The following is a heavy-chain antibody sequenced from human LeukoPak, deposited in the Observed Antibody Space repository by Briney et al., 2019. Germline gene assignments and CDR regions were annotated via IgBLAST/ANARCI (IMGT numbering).Heavy chain of an antibody. D-gene: IGHD1-1*01. CDR1: GFTFSSYS. CDR2: ISSSSSYI. Sequence: GGSLRLSCAASGFTFSSYSMNWVRQAPGKGLEWVSSISSSSSYIYYADSVKGRFTISRDNAKNSLYLQMNSLRAEDTAVYYCARAGSTGTVDFWGQGTLVTVSS. CDR3: ARAGSTGTVDF. V-gene: IGHV3-21*01. J-gene: IGHJ4*02.